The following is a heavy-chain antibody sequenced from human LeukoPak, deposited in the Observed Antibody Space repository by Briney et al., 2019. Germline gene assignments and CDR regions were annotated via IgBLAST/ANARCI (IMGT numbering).Heavy chain of an antibody. CDR2: INHSGST. J-gene: IGHJ6*03. CDR3: ARGVRRGAYYYYYYMDV. Sequence: NTSETLSLTCAVYGGSFSGYYWSWIRQPPGKGLEWIGEINHSGSTNYNPSLKSRVTISVDTSKNQFSLKLSSVTAADTAVYYCARGVRRGAYYYYYYMDVWGKGTTVTVSS. D-gene: IGHD1-1*01. V-gene: IGHV4-34*01. CDR1: GGSFSGYY.